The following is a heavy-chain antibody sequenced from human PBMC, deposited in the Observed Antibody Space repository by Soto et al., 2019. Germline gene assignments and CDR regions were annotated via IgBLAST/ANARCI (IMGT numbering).Heavy chain of an antibody. CDR3: AKDNSPYSGYTSIDY. V-gene: IGHV3-23*01. Sequence: EVRLLESGGGLIQPGGSLRLSCAASGFTFSSYVMSWVRQAPGTGLEWVSGISGSGTNTYYADSVKGRFTISRDNSKNTLYLQMTSLRAEDTAEYYCAKDNSPYSGYTSIDYRGEGTLVTVSS. CDR1: GFTFSSYV. J-gene: IGHJ4*02. CDR2: ISGSGTNT. D-gene: IGHD5-12*01.